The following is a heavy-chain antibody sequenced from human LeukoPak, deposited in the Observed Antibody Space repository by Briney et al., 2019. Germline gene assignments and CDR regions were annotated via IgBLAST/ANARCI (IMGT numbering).Heavy chain of an antibody. Sequence: PGGSLRLSCAASGFTFSGSALHWVRQAPGKGLEWVSAISGSGGSTYYADSVKGRFTISRDNSKNTLYPQMNSLRAEDTAVYYCAKDLTPSKWYDAFDIWGQGTMVTVSS. J-gene: IGHJ3*02. CDR3: AKDLTPSKWYDAFDI. D-gene: IGHD2-8*01. V-gene: IGHV3-23*01. CDR1: GFTFSGSA. CDR2: ISGSGGST.